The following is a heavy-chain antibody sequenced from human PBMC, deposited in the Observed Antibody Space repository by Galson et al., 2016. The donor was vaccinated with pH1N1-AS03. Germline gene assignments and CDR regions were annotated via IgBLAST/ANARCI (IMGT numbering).Heavy chain of an antibody. CDR3: ASVTSAWPTVGAFGI. CDR2: IYSGGST. J-gene: IGHJ3*02. D-gene: IGHD4-23*01. Sequence: SLRLSCAGSGFTFSSYRMNWVRQAPEKGLEWVSSIYSGGSTYYADSVKGRFTISRDDSKATLFLQMSSLRPEDTAVYYCASVTSAWPTVGAFGIWGQGTMVTVSS. V-gene: IGHV3-66*02. CDR1: GFTFSSYR.